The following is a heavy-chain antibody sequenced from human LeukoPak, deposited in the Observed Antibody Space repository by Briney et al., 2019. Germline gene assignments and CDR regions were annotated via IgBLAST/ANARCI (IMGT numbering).Heavy chain of an antibody. V-gene: IGHV1-69*05. CDR2: IIPTFGTA. Sequence: SVKVSCKASGGTFSSYAISWVRQAPGQGLEWMGGIIPTFGTANYAQKFQGRVTITTDESTSTAYMELSSLRSEDTAVYYCARVLEGSSSRGGYYYYMDVWGKGTTVTVSS. J-gene: IGHJ6*03. CDR1: GGTFSSYA. CDR3: ARVLEGSSSRGGYYYYMDV. D-gene: IGHD6-6*01.